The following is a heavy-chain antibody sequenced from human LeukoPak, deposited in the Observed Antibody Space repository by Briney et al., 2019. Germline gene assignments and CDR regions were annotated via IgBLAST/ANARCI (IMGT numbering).Heavy chain of an antibody. CDR2: ISYDGSNK. Sequence: PGGSLRLSCAASGFTFSSYGMHWVRQAPGKGLEWVAVISYDGSNKYYADSVKGRFTISRDNSKSTLYLQMNSLRAEDTAVYYCAKDLMSRDYDFWRTYYYYGMDVWGQGTTVTVSS. CDR1: GFTFSSYG. CDR3: AKDLMSRDYDFWRTYYYYGMDV. J-gene: IGHJ6*02. V-gene: IGHV3-30*18. D-gene: IGHD3-3*01.